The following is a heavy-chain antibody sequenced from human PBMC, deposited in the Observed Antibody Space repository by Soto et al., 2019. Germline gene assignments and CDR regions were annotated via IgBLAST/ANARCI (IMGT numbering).Heavy chain of an antibody. CDR2: INHSGST. CDR1: GGSFSGYY. CDR3: ARGRIVLVPAAKYNWFDP. D-gene: IGHD2-2*01. Sequence: PSETLSLTCAVYGGSFSGYYWSWIRQPPGKGLEWIGEINHSGSTNYNPSLKSRVTISVDTSKNQFSLKLSSVTAADTAVYYCARGRIVLVPAAKYNWFDPWGQGTLVTAPQ. J-gene: IGHJ5*02. V-gene: IGHV4-34*01.